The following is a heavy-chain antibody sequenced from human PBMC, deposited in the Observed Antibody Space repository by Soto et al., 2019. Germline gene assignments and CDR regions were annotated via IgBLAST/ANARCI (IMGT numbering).Heavy chain of an antibody. CDR3: ARDSNYYDSSGRFLFDY. Sequence: PGGSLRLSCAASGFTFSSYSMNWVRQAPGKGLEWVSYISSSSSTIYYADSVKGRFTISRDNAKNSLYLQMNSLRDEDTAVYYCARDSNYYDSSGRFLFDYWGQGTLVTVSS. V-gene: IGHV3-48*02. J-gene: IGHJ4*02. CDR2: ISSSSSTI. D-gene: IGHD3-22*01. CDR1: GFTFSSYS.